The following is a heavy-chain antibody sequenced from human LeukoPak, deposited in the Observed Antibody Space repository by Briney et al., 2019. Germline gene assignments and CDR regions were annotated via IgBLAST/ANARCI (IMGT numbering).Heavy chain of an antibody. CDR2: IRYDGSNK. CDR1: GFTFSSYG. V-gene: IGHV3-30*02. CDR3: ASRYCSGGSCPDH. J-gene: IGHJ4*02. D-gene: IGHD2-15*01. Sequence: GGSLRLSCAASGFTFSSYGMHWVRQAPGKGLEWVAFIRYDGSNKYYADSVKGRFTISRDNSKDTLYLQMSSLRVEDTGVYYCASRYCSGGSCPDHWGQGTLVTVSS.